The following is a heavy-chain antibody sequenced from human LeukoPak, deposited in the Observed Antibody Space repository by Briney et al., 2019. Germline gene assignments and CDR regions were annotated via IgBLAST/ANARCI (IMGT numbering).Heavy chain of an antibody. CDR1: VYSFTSYY. CDR3: ARDQYGDYVVFDY. CDR2: INPSGGST. J-gene: IGHJ4*02. Sequence: ASVTVSCKASVYSFTSYYMHWVRQAPGQGLEWMGIINPSGGSTSYAQKFQGRVTMTRDMSTSTVYMELSSLRSEETAVYYCARDQYGDYVVFDYWGQGTLVTVSS. V-gene: IGHV1-46*01. D-gene: IGHD4-17*01.